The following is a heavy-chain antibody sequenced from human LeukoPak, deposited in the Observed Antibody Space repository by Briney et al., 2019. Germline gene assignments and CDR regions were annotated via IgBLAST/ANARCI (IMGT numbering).Heavy chain of an antibody. CDR1: RFTVSSYY. J-gene: IGHJ2*01. D-gene: IGHD3-22*01. CDR2: TYTDGST. Sequence: GGSLRLSCAASRFTVSSYYMTWVRQAPGKGLEWVSVTYTDGSTYCADSVKGRFTISRDNSKNTLYLQMNSLRAEDTAVYYCARLRYYDSSGYGVLWWYFDLWGRGTLVPVSS. V-gene: IGHV3-66*04. CDR3: ARLRYYDSSGYGVLWWYFDL.